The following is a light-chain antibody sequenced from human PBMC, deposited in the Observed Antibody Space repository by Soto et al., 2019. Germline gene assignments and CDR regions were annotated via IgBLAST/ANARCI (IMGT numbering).Light chain of an antibody. V-gene: IGKV3-15*01. CDR2: DAS. CDR1: QSVGRN. CDR3: QQYSSGPPLT. J-gene: IGKJ4*01. Sequence: IVLTQSPASLSVSPGERVTLSCRASQSVGRNLAWYHQQPGQAPRLLIYDASSRATGVPARVSGSGSGTEFTLTISRLQSEDFAVYYCQQYSSGPPLTFGGGTKVDIK.